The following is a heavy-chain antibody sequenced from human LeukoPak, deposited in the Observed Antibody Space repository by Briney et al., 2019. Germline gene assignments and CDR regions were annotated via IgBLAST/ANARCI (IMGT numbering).Heavy chain of an antibody. CDR1: GFTFSSYG. CDR3: ARDLDGGNSFDY. Sequence: GGSLRLSCAASGFTFSSYGVNWVRQAPGKGLEWVSYISSSATNMYHADSVKGRFTISRDNAKNSLYLQIISLRAEDTAVYYCARDLDGGNSFDYWGQGTLVTVSS. J-gene: IGHJ4*02. V-gene: IGHV3-48*03. CDR2: ISSSATNM. D-gene: IGHD4-23*01.